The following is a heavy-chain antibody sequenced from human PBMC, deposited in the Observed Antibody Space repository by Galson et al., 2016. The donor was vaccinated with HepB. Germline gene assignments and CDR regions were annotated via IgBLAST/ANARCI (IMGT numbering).Heavy chain of an antibody. J-gene: IGHJ4*02. D-gene: IGHD3-10*01. CDR2: IYYSGST. V-gene: IGHV4-39*01. CDR1: GGSISSSSYY. CDR3: ARLELPFTSGFDY. Sequence: SETLSLTCTVSGGSISSSSYYWGWIRQPPGKGLEWIGSIYYSGSTYYNPSLKSRVTISVDTSKNQSSLKLSSVTAADTAVYYCARLELPFTSGFDYWGQGTLVTVSS.